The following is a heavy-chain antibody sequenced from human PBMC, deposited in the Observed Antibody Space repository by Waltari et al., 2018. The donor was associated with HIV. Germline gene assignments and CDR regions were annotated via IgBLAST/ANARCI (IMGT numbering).Heavy chain of an antibody. J-gene: IGHJ4*02. CDR1: GFTFSSYW. CDR2: VSRDGNST. Sequence: EVKLVESGGRLVQPRGSLRLSCVASGFTFSSYWMHWVRQAPGKGLVGISGVSRDGNSTVYAESVKGRFTISRDNAKNTLFLQMNSLRVEDTAVYFCARSLYYDFWSAYPPDYWGQGTRVTVSS. CDR3: ARSLYYDFWSAYPPDY. D-gene: IGHD3-3*01. V-gene: IGHV3-74*03.